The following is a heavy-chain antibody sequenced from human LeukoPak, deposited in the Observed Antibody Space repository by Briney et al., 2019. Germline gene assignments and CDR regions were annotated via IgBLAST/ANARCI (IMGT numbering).Heavy chain of an antibody. CDR2: ISAYNGNT. D-gene: IGHD6-19*01. CDR3: ARGPISSGWYVGWFDP. J-gene: IGHJ5*02. CDR1: GYTFTSYG. Sequence: ASVKVSCKASGYTFTSYGISWVRQAPGQGLEWMGWISAYNGNTNYAQKLQGRVTMTTDTSTSTAYMELRSLRSEDMAVYYCARGPISSGWYVGWFDPWGQGTLVTVSS. V-gene: IGHV1-18*03.